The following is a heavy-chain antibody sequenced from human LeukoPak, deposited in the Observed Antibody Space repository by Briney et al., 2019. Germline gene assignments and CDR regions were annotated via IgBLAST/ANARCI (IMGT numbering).Heavy chain of an antibody. D-gene: IGHD6-6*01. CDR3: ARAGYGIAARRGLTFDY. J-gene: IGHJ4*02. CDR2: IKQDGSEK. V-gene: IGHV3-7*03. Sequence: GGSLRLSCAASGFTFSSYAMSWVRQAPGKGLEWVANIKQDGSEKYYVDSVKGRFTISRDNAKNSLYLQMNSLRAEDTAVYYCARAGYGIAARRGLTFDYWGQGTLVTVSS. CDR1: GFTFSSYA.